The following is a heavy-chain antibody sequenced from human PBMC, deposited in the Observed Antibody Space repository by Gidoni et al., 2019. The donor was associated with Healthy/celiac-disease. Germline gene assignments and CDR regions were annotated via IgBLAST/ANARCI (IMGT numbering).Heavy chain of an antibody. CDR3: ARHSVDTAMGFYYYYYGMDV. Sequence: QLQLQESGPGLVKPSETLSLTCTVSGGSISSSSYYWGWIRQPPGKGLEWIGSIYYSGSTYYNPSLKSRVTISVDTSKNQFSLKLSSVTTADTAVYYCARHSVDTAMGFYYYYYGMDVWGQGTTVTVSS. CDR2: IYYSGST. CDR1: GGSISSSSYY. D-gene: IGHD5-18*01. V-gene: IGHV4-39*01. J-gene: IGHJ6*02.